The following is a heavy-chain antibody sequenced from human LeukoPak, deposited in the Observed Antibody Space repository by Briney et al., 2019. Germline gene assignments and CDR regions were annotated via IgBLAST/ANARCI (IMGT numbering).Heavy chain of an antibody. D-gene: IGHD2-2*02. CDR1: GFTISSYG. V-gene: IGHV3-30*18. CDR3: AKIQSILDY. CDR2: ISYDGSNK. Sequence: GRSLRLSCAASGFTISSYGMHWVRQAPGKGLEWVAVISYDGSNKYYADSVKGRFTISRDNSKNTLYLQMNSLRAEDTAVYYCAKIQSILDYWGQGTLVTVSS. J-gene: IGHJ4*02.